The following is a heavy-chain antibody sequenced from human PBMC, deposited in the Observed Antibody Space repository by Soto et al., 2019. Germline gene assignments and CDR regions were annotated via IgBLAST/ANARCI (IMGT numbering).Heavy chain of an antibody. CDR2: INYNSGSV. CDR3: AGALENPYFYYGLNV. V-gene: IGHV3-9*01. Sequence: EVQLVESGGGWVQPGRSLRLSCAASGFTFDVYAMHWVRQAPGKGLEWVSGINYNSGSVGYADSVKGRFTISRDNAKNSLHLQMNSLRAEDTAVYYCAGALENPYFYYGLNVWGQGTTVTVSS. D-gene: IGHD1-26*01. J-gene: IGHJ6*02. CDR1: GFTFDVYA.